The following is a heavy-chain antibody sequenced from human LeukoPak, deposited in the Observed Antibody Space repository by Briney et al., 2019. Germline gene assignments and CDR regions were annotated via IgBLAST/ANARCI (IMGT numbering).Heavy chain of an antibody. CDR2: FHPEDGET. CDR1: GYTLTELS. V-gene: IGHV1-24*01. J-gene: IGHJ4*02. D-gene: IGHD2-15*01. CDR3: ATERLYCSGGSCYPFFDY. Sequence: ASVTVSCKVSGYTLTELSMHWVRQAPGKGLGWMGGFHPEDGETIYAQKFQGRVTMTEDTSTDTAYMELSSLRSEDTAVYYCATERLYCSGGSCYPFFDYWGQGTLVTVSS.